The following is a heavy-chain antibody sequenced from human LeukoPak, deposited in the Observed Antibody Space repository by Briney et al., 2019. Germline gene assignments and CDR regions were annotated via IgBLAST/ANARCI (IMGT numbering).Heavy chain of an antibody. CDR1: GYTFTSYG. D-gene: IGHD3-9*01. Sequence: ASVKVSCKASGYTFTSYGISWVRQAPGQGLEWMGWISAYNGNTNYAQKLQGRVTMTTDTSTSTAYMELRSLRSDDTAVYYCARGGILTGYYSDDAFDIWGQGTMVTVSS. CDR3: ARGGILTGYYSDDAFDI. V-gene: IGHV1-18*01. J-gene: IGHJ3*02. CDR2: ISAYNGNT.